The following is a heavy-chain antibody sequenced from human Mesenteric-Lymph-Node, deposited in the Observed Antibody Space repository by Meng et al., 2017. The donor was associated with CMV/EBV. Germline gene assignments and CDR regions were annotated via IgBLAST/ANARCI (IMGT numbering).Heavy chain of an antibody. Sequence: GESLKISCAAPGFTFSSYWMTWVRQAPGMGLEWVSSISSSSSYIYYADSVKGRFTISRDNAKNSLYLQMNSLRAEDTAVYYCVRADPTKKSSSTSCLDYWGQGTLVTVSS. CDR1: GFTFSSYW. CDR3: VRADPTKKSSSTSCLDY. D-gene: IGHD2-2*01. J-gene: IGHJ4*02. CDR2: ISSSSSYI. V-gene: IGHV3-21*01.